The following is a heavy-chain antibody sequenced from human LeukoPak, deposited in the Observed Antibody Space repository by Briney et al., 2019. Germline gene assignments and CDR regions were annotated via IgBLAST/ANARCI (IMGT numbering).Heavy chain of an antibody. CDR2: LYSGGST. Sequence: GGSLRLSCAASGXTVSSNYMSWVRQAPGKGLEWVSVLYSGGSTYYADSVKGRFTISRDNSKNTLYLQMNSLRAEDTALYYCARAFGDSFPILDYWGQGTLVTVSS. CDR1: GXTVSSNY. J-gene: IGHJ4*02. D-gene: IGHD4-17*01. CDR3: ARAFGDSFPILDY. V-gene: IGHV3-66*01.